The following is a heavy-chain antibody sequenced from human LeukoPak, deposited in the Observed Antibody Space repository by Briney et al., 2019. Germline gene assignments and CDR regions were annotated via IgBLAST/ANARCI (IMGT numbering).Heavy chain of an antibody. CDR3: ARRPVAAEYFQH. V-gene: IGHV3-30*03. CDR2: ISYDESKI. D-gene: IGHD6-25*01. CDR1: VFSFTNYS. Sequence: GGSLRLSCTGSVFSFTNYSLHWVRQAPGEGLEWLAVISYDESKIYYADSVKGRFTISRDLSTNTLYLQMNSLTTEDTAMYFCARRPVAAEYFQHWGQGTLVTVSS. J-gene: IGHJ1*01.